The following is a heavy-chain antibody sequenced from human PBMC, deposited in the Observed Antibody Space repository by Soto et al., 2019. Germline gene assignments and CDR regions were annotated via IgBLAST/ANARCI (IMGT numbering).Heavy chain of an antibody. Sequence: SVKVSCKASGGTFSSYAISWVRQAPGQGLEWMGGIIPIFGTANYAQKFQGRVTITADKSTSTAYMELSSLGSEDTAVYYCARVPSRYGPEMGYYYYGMGVWGQGTTVTVSS. CDR1: GGTFSSYA. V-gene: IGHV1-69*06. CDR3: ARVPSRYGPEMGYYYYGMGV. J-gene: IGHJ6*02. CDR2: IIPIFGTA. D-gene: IGHD3-16*01.